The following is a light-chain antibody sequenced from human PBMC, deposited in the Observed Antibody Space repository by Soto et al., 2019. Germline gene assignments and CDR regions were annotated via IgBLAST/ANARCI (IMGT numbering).Light chain of an antibody. CDR1: SSDVGGYNY. CDR2: EVN. Sequence: QSVLTQPPSASGSPGQSVTISCTGTSSDVGGYNYVSWYQQHPGKAPKVMIYEVNKRPSGVPDRFSGSKSGNTASLTVSGLHAEDEADYYCTSYGGSNNLVVGGGTKVTVL. J-gene: IGLJ2*01. V-gene: IGLV2-8*01. CDR3: TSYGGSNNLV.